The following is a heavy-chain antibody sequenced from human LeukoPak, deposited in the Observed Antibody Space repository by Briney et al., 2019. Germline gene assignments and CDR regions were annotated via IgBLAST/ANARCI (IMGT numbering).Heavy chain of an antibody. Sequence: GGSLRLSCAASGFTFSGSAMHWVRQASGKGLEWVGRIRSKANSYATAYAASVKGRFTISRDDSKNTAYLQMNSLKTEDTAVCYCTREDGPCVHSGSHCFDYWGQGTLVTVSS. D-gene: IGHD1-26*01. V-gene: IGHV3-73*01. CDR2: IRSKANSYAT. CDR1: GFTFSGSA. CDR3: TREDGPCVHSGSHCFDY. J-gene: IGHJ4*02.